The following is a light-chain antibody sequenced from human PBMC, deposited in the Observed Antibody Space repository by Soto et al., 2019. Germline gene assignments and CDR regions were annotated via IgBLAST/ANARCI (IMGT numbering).Light chain of an antibody. CDR3: QQYGISPLT. Sequence: ESVLTQSPGTLSLSPGERATLSCRASQSISSNYLAWYQQKPGQAPRLLIYAASSRATGIPDRFSGSGSGTDFTLTISRLEPEEFAVYYCQQYGISPLTFGGGTKVEIK. J-gene: IGKJ4*01. V-gene: IGKV3-20*01. CDR2: AAS. CDR1: QSISSNY.